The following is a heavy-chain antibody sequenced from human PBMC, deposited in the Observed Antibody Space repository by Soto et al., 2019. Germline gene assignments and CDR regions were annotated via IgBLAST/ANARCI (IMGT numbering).Heavy chain of an antibody. CDR1: GFSLTTTGVS. CDR3: EPSGVRSSSCDRTFDI. V-gene: IGHV2-5*01. CDR2: IFWNDDK. D-gene: IGHD6-13*01. J-gene: IGHJ3*02. Sequence: GSGPTLVNPTETLTLTCTFSGFSLTTTGVSAGWIRQPPVKALEWLALIFWNDDKRYSPSLKSRLTITKDTSNNQVVLTMTNMDPVDTAIYYCEPSGVRSSSCDRTFDIWGHGTMVTVSS.